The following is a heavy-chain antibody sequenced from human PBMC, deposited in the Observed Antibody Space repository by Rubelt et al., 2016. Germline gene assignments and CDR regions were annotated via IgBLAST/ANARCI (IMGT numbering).Heavy chain of an antibody. CDR2: IDYSGST. J-gene: IGHJ6*02. Sequence: QVQLQESGPGLVKPSQTLSLTCNVSGASISSGGSYWSWIRQHPGKGLEWIGYIDYSGSTYYNPSLKSRVTISVDTSKNQFALKLGSVTAADTAEYYCARTHPLDGMDVWGQGTTVTVSS. CDR1: GASISSGGSY. CDR3: ARTHPLDGMDV. V-gene: IGHV4-31*03.